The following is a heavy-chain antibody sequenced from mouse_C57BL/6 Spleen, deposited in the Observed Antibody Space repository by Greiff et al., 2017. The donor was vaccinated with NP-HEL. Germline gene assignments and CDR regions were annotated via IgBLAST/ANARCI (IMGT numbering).Heavy chain of an antibody. Sequence: QVTLKVSGPGILQPSQTLSLTCSFSGFSLSTSGMGVSWIRQPSGKGLEWLAHIYWDDDKRYNPSLKSRPTISKDTSRNQVFLKITSVDTADTATYYCARRGGSSSYYAMDYWGQGTSVTVSS. J-gene: IGHJ4*01. CDR1: GFSLSTSGMG. D-gene: IGHD1-1*01. CDR2: IYWDDDK. V-gene: IGHV8-12*01. CDR3: ARRGGSSSYYAMDY.